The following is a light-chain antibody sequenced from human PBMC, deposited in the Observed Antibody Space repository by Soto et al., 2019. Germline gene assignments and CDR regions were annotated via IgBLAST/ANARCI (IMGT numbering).Light chain of an antibody. Sequence: QSALGQPPSVSGSPGQSITISCTGTSSDVGGFEYVSWYQHQPGKAPKLIIYDVTKRPSGVSNRFSGSKSGNTASLTISGIQAEDEGDYYCGSITRSSTSVFGTGTQVTVL. CDR2: DVT. CDR3: GSITRSSTSV. J-gene: IGLJ1*01. V-gene: IGLV2-14*01. CDR1: SSDVGGFEY.